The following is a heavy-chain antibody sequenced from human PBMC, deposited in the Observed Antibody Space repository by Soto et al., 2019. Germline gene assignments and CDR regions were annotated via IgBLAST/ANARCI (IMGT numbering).Heavy chain of an antibody. J-gene: IGHJ6*02. D-gene: IGHD4-17*01. V-gene: IGHV1-18*04. CDR3: ARDPPFSGILRGTPLMDV. CDR1: GYSFTTHG. CDR2: ISAYNGDT. Sequence: ASVKVSCKASGYSFTTHGISWVRRAPGHGLEWMGWISAYNGDTHYVQRFQGRLTMTTDTSTSAAYMELRSLTSDDTAVYYCARDPPFSGILRGTPLMDVWGQGTTVTVSS.